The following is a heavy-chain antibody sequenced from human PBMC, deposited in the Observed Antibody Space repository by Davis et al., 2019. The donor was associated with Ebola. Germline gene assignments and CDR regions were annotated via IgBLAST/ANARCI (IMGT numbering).Heavy chain of an antibody. CDR2: ISGSGGST. Sequence: AGSLTLSCAASGFTFSSYAMSWVRQAPGKGLEWVSAISGSGGSTYYADSVKGRFTISRDNSKNTLYLQMNSLRAEDTAVYYCAKDIKANSRIAARLNYWGQGTLVTVSS. CDR1: GFTFSSYA. CDR3: AKDIKANSRIAARLNY. V-gene: IGHV3-23*01. D-gene: IGHD6-6*01. J-gene: IGHJ4*02.